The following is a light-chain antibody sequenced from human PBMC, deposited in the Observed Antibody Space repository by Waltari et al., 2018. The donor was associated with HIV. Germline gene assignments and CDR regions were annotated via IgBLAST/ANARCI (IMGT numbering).Light chain of an antibody. CDR3: QQRSNWPLST. CDR1: QSVSSY. V-gene: IGKV3-11*01. CDR2: DXS. Sequence: EIVLTQSXAXLXLSPGERATLSCRASQSVSSYLAWYQQKPGQAPRLLIYDXSNRATGIPARFSGSGSGTDFTLTISSLEPEDFAVYYCQQRSNWPLSTFGQGTKLEIK. J-gene: IGKJ2*02.